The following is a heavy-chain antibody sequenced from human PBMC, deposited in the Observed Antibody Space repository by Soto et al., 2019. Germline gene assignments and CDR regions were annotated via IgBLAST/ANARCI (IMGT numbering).Heavy chain of an antibody. D-gene: IGHD3-10*01. V-gene: IGHV3-30*18. CDR2: ISYDGSNK. J-gene: IGHJ6*02. Sequence: VGSLRLSCAASGFTFSSYGMHWVRQAPGKGLEWVAVISYDGSNKYYADSVKGRFTISRDNSKNTLYLQMNSLRAEDTAVYYCAKDSEYYYGSGSYYNPRDYYYGMDVWGQGTTVTVSS. CDR3: AKDSEYYYGSGSYYNPRDYYYGMDV. CDR1: GFTFSSYG.